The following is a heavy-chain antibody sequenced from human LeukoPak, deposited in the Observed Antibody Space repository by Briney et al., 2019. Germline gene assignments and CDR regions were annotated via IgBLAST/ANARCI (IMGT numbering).Heavy chain of an antibody. Sequence: GGSLRLSCAASGFTFSSYAMSWVRQAPGKGLEWVSAISGSGGSTYYADSVKGRFTISRDNSKNTLYLQMNSLRAEDTAVYYCARSSSGWYYFDYWGQGTLVTVSS. CDR2: ISGSGGST. D-gene: IGHD6-19*01. V-gene: IGHV3-23*01. CDR1: GFTFSSYA. J-gene: IGHJ4*02. CDR3: ARSSSGWYYFDY.